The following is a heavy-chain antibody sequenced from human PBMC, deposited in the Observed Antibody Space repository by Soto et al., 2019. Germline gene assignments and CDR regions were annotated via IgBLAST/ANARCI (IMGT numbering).Heavy chain of an antibody. J-gene: IGHJ4*02. V-gene: IGHV4-30-2*01. CDR3: ARGPVRGHLDN. CDR2: IYDSGST. Sequence: QLQLQESGSGLVKPSQTLSLTCTVSGGSVSSGGYSWSWIRQPPGQGLEWIGHIYDSGSTYYNPSLESXXPXSXDRSRNQFSLKLISVTAEDTAVYHCARGPVRGHLDNWGQGTLVTLSA. CDR1: GGSVSSGGYS. D-gene: IGHD2-2*01.